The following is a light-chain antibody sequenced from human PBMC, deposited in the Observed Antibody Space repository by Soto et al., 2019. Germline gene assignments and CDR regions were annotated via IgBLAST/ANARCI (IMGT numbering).Light chain of an antibody. CDR2: GAS. J-gene: IGKJ1*01. CDR1: QSVSSN. V-gene: IGKV3-15*01. Sequence: ETLMTQSPVTMSVSPGERATLSCRASQSVSSNLAWFQQKPGQAPRLLIHGASTRATGVPDRFSGSGSGTEFTLTISGLQSEDIAIYYCHQYNNRPPWTFGQGTKVEMK. CDR3: HQYNNRPPWT.